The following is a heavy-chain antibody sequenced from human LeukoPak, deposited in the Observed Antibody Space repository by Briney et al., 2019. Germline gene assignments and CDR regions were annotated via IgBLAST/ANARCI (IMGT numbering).Heavy chain of an antibody. D-gene: IGHD6-6*01. CDR2: IYYSGST. CDR1: GGSISSYY. Sequence: SETLSLTCTVSGGSISSYYWTWIRQPPGKGLEWIGYIYYSGSTNYNPSLKSRVTISVDTSKNQFSLRLSSVTAADTAVYYCARDWGVSARPGYMDVWGKGTTVTVSS. J-gene: IGHJ6*03. V-gene: IGHV4-59*01. CDR3: ARDWGVSARPGYMDV.